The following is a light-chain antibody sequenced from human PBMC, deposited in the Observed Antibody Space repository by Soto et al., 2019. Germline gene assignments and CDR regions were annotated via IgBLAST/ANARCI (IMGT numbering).Light chain of an antibody. CDR3: QSYDRSLSGVL. CDR1: SSNIGAGYD. V-gene: IGLV1-40*01. Sequence: QSVLTQPPSVSGAPGQRVTISCTGSSSNIGAGYDVHWYQQLPGKAPKLLIYSNSNRPSGVPDRFSGSKSGTSASLAITGLQAEDEADYYCQSYDRSLSGVLFGGGTKVTVL. J-gene: IGLJ2*01. CDR2: SNS.